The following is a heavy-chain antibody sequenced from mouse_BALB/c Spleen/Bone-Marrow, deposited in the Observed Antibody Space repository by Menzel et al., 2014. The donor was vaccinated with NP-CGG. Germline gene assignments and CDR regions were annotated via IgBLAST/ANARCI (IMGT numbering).Heavy chain of an antibody. CDR1: GYTFTDYY. Sequence: VQLQQSGPELVKPGASVKMSCKASGYTFTDYYMKWVKRSHGKSLEWIGDINPNNGDTFHNQKFKGKATLTVDKSSSTAYMQLNSLTSEDSAVYYCARDYGSSYVAYWGQGTLVTVSA. J-gene: IGHJ3*01. D-gene: IGHD1-1*01. CDR2: INPNNGDT. V-gene: IGHV1-26*01. CDR3: ARDYGSSYVAY.